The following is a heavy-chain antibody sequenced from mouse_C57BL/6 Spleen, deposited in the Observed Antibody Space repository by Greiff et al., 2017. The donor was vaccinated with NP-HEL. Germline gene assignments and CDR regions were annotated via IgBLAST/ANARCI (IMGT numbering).Heavy chain of an antibody. V-gene: IGHV5-4*01. CDR3: ARDRTGTSDY. CDR1: GFTFSSYA. CDR2: ISDGGSYT. J-gene: IGHJ2*01. Sequence: EVKVVESGGGLVKPGGSLKLSCAASGFTFSSYAMSWVRQTPEKRLEWVATISDGGSYTYYPDNVKGRFTISRDNAKNNLYLQMSHLKSEDTAMYYCARDRTGTSDYWGQGTTLTVSS. D-gene: IGHD4-1*01.